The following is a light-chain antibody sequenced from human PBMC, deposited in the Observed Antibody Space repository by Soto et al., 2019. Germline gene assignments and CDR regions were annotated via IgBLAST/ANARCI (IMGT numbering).Light chain of an antibody. CDR1: QSVSSN. CDR2: GAS. J-gene: IGKJ1*01. CDR3: QQYGSSSWT. V-gene: IGKV3-15*01. Sequence: EIVMTQSPATLSVSPGERATLSCRASQSVSSNLAWYQQKPGQAPRLLIYGASTRATGIPARFSGSGSGTEFTLTISGLQSEDFAVYYCQQYGSSSWTFGQGTKVDIK.